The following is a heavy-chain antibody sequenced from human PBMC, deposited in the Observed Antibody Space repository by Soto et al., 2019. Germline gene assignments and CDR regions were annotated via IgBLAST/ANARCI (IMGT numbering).Heavy chain of an antibody. CDR2: ISYDGSNK. D-gene: IGHD3-16*02. Sequence: QVQLVESGGGVVQPGRSLRLSCAASGFTFSSYGMHWVRQAPGKGLEWVAVISYDGSNKYYADSVKGRFTISRDNSKNTLYLQMNSLRAEDTAVYYCAKDRIMITFGGVIVDYWGQGTLVTVSS. CDR1: GFTFSSYG. CDR3: AKDRIMITFGGVIVDY. V-gene: IGHV3-30*18. J-gene: IGHJ4*02.